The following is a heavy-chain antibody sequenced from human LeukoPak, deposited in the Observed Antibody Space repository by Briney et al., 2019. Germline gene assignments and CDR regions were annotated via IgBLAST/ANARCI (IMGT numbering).Heavy chain of an antibody. CDR2: IYYSGST. CDR1: GGSIGSSSYY. V-gene: IGHV4-39*01. J-gene: IGHJ4*02. Sequence: SETLSLTCTVSGGSIGSSSYYWGWIRQPPGKGLEWIGSIYYSGSTYYNPSLKSRVTISVDTSKNQFSLKLSSVTAADTAVYYCAGIGSGDYWGQGTLVTVSS. CDR3: AGIGSGDY. D-gene: IGHD1-26*01.